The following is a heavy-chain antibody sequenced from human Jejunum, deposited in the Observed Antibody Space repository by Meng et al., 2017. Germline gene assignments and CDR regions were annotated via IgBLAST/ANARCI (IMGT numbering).Heavy chain of an antibody. J-gene: IGHJ4*02. CDR1: VYTSGDYF. Sequence: QLVQTRAKAETPLASAYASCKVAVYTSGDYFISGVRQAPGQGRECRGRVNPNSGGTNNAQELQGMVTMTKDTCITTAYMELYRLKLADTAVYYCARDLGAVAGLDSWGQGTLVTISS. V-gene: IGHV1-2*06. CDR3: ARDLGAVAGLDS. D-gene: IGHD6-19*01. CDR2: VNPNSGGT.